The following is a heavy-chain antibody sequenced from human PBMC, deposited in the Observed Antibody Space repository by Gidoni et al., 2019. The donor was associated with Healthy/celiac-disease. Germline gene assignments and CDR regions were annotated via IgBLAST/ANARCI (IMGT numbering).Heavy chain of an antibody. D-gene: IGHD5-12*01. J-gene: IGHJ5*02. Sequence: QIPLKDSGPTLVQPTQTLPLPCTFSGFSLSTSGVGVGWIRQPPGKALEWLALSYWNDDKRYRPSLKSRLNITKDTSKKQVVLTMTNMDPVDTATDYCAHSPPGGYDSAPGGWFDPGGQGTLVTVSS. V-gene: IGHV2-5*01. CDR3: AHSPPGGYDSAPGGWFDP. CDR1: GFSLSTSGVG. CDR2: SYWNDDK.